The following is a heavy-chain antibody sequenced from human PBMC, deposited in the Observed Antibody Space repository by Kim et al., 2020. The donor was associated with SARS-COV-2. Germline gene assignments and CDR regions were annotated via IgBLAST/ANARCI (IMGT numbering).Heavy chain of an antibody. D-gene: IGHD3-22*01. Sequence: GGSLRLSCAASGFTFSSYAMSWVRQAPGKGLEWVSAISGSGGSTYYADSVKGRFTISRDNSKNTLYLQMNSLRAEDTAVYYCAKYDYDSSGLYYYYYYGMDVWGQGTTVTVSS. V-gene: IGHV3-23*01. CDR3: AKYDYDSSGLYYYYYYGMDV. CDR1: GFTFSSYA. CDR2: ISGSGGST. J-gene: IGHJ6*02.